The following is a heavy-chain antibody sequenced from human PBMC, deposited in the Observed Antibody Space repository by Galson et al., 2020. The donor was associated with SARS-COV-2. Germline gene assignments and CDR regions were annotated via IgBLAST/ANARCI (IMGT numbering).Heavy chain of an antibody. CDR2: ISYDGSNK. V-gene: IGHV3-30*04. J-gene: IGHJ4*02. D-gene: IGHD5-18*01. CDR1: GFTFSSYA. Sequence: GGSLRLSCAASGFTFSSYAMHWVRQAPGKGLEWVAVISYDGSNKYYADSVKGRFTISRDNSKNTLYLQMNSLRAEDTAVYYCARGVGYSYGFHDYWGQGTLVTVSS. CDR3: ARGVGYSYGFHDY.